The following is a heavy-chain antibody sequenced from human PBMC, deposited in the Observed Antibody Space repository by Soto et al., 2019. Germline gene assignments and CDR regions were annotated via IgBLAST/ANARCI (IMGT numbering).Heavy chain of an antibody. CDR3: ARALYSSGPNLAFDI. CDR1: GFTFSSYA. Sequence: GSLRLSCAASGFTFSSYAMHWVRQAPGKGLEWVAVISYDGSNKYYADSVKGRFTISRDNSKNTLYLQMNSLRAEDTAVYYCARALYSSGPNLAFDIWGQGTMVTVSS. V-gene: IGHV3-30-3*01. J-gene: IGHJ3*02. CDR2: ISYDGSNK. D-gene: IGHD6-19*01.